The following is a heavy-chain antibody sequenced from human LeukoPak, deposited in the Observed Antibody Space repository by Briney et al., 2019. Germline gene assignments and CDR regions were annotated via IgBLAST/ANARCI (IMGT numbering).Heavy chain of an antibody. Sequence: SETLSLTCTVSGGSISGGGYYWGWIRQPPGKGLEWIGSISYSGSTNYNPSLKGRVTISEDTSKNQFSLKVNSVTAEDTAVYYCYSISGGRPHWGQGTLVTISS. D-gene: IGHD3-3*02. CDR3: YSISGGRPH. CDR2: ISYSGST. J-gene: IGHJ4*02. CDR1: GGSISGGGYY. V-gene: IGHV4-39*01.